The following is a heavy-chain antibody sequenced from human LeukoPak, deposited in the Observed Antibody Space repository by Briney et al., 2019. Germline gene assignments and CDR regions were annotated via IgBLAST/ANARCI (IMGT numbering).Heavy chain of an antibody. CDR1: GFTFSSYS. CDR3: ARDLSSGGAADTTPFLTTLDY. CDR2: ISSNSSTI. D-gene: IGHD6-13*01. V-gene: IGHV3-48*02. Sequence: PGGSLRLSCAASGFTFSSYSMNWVRQAPGKGLEWVSYISSNSSTIYYADYVKGRLTIFRDNAKNSLYLQMNRMGDEDTAVYYCARDLSSGGAADTTPFLTTLDYWGQGTLVTVSS. J-gene: IGHJ4*02.